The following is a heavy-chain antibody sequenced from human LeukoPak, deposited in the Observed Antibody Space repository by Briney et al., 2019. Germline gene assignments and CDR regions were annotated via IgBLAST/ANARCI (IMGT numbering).Heavy chain of an antibody. CDR3: ARWPSIAARPEDNY. D-gene: IGHD6-6*01. CDR1: GGTFSSYA. Sequence: SVKVSCKASGGTFSSYAISWVRQAPGQGLEWMGRIIPILGIANYAQKFQGRVMITADKSTSTAYMELSSLRSEDTAVYYCARWPSIAARPEDNYWGQGTLVTVSS. CDR2: IIPILGIA. J-gene: IGHJ4*02. V-gene: IGHV1-69*04.